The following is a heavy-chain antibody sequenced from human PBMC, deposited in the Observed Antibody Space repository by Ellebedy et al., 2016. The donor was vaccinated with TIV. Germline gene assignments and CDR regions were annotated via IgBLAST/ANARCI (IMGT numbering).Heavy chain of an antibody. V-gene: IGHV3-72*01. Sequence: GGSLRLSXAASGFTFSDHYMDWVRQAPGKGLEWVGRTRNKANSYTTEYAASVKGRFVISRDDSKNSVYLQMNSLRTEDTAMYYCARDFYDSSGRTYYFDHWGQGTLVTVSS. J-gene: IGHJ4*02. D-gene: IGHD3-22*01. CDR2: TRNKANSYTT. CDR3: ARDFYDSSGRTYYFDH. CDR1: GFTFSDHY.